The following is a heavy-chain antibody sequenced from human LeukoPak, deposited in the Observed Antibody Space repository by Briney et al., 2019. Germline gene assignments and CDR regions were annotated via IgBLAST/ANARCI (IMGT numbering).Heavy chain of an antibody. CDR3: ARARYPYYDSGYYFDY. J-gene: IGHJ4*02. Sequence: PGGSLRLSCATSGFTVSSNYMGWVRQAPGKGLEWVSVIHSGGSTHYADSVKGRFTISRDNSKNTLYLQMSSLRPEDTAVYYCARARYPYYDSGYYFDYWGQGTLVTVSS. V-gene: IGHV3-66*02. CDR2: IHSGGST. D-gene: IGHD3-22*01. CDR1: GFTVSSNY.